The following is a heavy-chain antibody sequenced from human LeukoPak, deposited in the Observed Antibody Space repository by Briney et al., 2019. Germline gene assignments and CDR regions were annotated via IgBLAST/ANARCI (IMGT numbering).Heavy chain of an antibody. Sequence: GESLKISCKGSGYSFTSYWIGWVRQMPGKGLEWMGIIYPGDSDTRYSPSFQGQVTISADKSISTAYLQWSSLKASDTAMYYCARHSLRYFDWYNWFDPWGQGTLVTVSS. CDR3: ARHSLRYFDWYNWFDP. D-gene: IGHD3-9*01. J-gene: IGHJ5*02. CDR1: GYSFTSYW. CDR2: IYPGDSDT. V-gene: IGHV5-51*01.